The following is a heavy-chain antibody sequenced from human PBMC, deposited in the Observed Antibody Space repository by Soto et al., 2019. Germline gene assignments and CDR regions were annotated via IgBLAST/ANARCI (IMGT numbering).Heavy chain of an antibody. CDR1: GFTVSNNY. V-gene: IGHV3-66*01. CDR2: IYNDDST. J-gene: IGHJ5*02. Sequence: EVQLVESGGGLVQPGGSLRLSCAASGFTVSNNYMSWVRQAPGKGLEWVSVIYNDDSTYYADSVKGRFTISRDNSKNTLYLQMNSLRAEDTAVYYCARNGDSSDYRGWFDPWGQGTLVTVAS. D-gene: IGHD3-22*01. CDR3: ARNGDSSDYRGWFDP.